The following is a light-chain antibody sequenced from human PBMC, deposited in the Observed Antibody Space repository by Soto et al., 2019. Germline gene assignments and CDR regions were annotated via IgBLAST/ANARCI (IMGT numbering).Light chain of an antibody. CDR2: DVS. Sequence: QSALTQPASVSGSPGQSITISCTGTSSDVGGYNYVSWYQQHPGKAPKLMIYDVSNRPFGVSNRFSGSKSGNTASLTISGLQAEGEADYYCSSYTSSSTLVFGGGTKLTVL. CDR1: SSDVGGYNY. CDR3: SSYTSSSTLV. V-gene: IGLV2-14*01. J-gene: IGLJ2*01.